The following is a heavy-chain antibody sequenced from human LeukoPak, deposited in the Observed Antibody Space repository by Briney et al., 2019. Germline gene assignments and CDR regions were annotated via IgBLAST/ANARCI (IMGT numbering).Heavy chain of an antibody. CDR2: IYPVESDT. J-gene: IGHJ3*02. D-gene: IGHD6-19*01. CDR3: AIEGSGWRGGLSAFDI. Sequence: PGGSLQTSSMGSGSSFTSSRIGCVRQMHGKGLEGMGIIYPVESDTRYSPSFQGQVTISADKSISTAYLQWSSLKASDTAMYYCAIEGSGWRGGLSAFDIWGQGTMVTVSS. V-gene: IGHV5-51*01. CDR1: GSSFTSSR.